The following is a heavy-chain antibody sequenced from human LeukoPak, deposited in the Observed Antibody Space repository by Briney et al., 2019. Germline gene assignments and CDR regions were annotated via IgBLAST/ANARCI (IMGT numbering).Heavy chain of an antibody. J-gene: IGHJ4*02. CDR2: ISGSGGNT. D-gene: IGHD6-19*01. CDR3: ANGYSSGGGFDY. V-gene: IGHV3-23*01. CDR1: GFTFSTYA. Sequence: PGGSLRLSCAASGFTFSTYAMSWVRRAPGKGLEWVSGISGSGGNTYYADAVKGRFTISRDNSKNTLYLQMNSLRADDTAVYYCANGYSSGGGFDYWGQGTLVTVSS.